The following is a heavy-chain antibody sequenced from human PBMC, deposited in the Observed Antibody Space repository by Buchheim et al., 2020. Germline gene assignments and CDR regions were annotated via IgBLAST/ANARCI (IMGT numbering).Heavy chain of an antibody. V-gene: IGHV3-30-3*01. CDR3: ARGSSWATYYYYGMDV. D-gene: IGHD6-13*01. J-gene: IGHJ6*02. CDR2: ISYDGSNK. Sequence: QVQLVESGGGVVQPGRSLRLSCAASGFTFSSYAMHWVRQAPGKGLEWVAVISYDGSNKYYADSVKGRFTISRDNSKNTLYLQMNSLRAEDTAVYYCARGSSWATYYYYGMDVWGQGTT. CDR1: GFTFSSYA.